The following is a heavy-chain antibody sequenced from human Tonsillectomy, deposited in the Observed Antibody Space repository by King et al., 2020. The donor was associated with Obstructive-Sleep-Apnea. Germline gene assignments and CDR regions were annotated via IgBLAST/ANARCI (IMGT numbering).Heavy chain of an antibody. Sequence: VQLVESGGGLVQPGGSLRLSCAASGFTFSSYAMSWVRQAPGKGLEWVSAISGSGGGTYYADSVKGRFTISRDNSKNTLYLQMNSLRAEDTAVYYCAKDRDIVVVVAATFDYWGQGTLVTVSS. CDR2: ISGSGGGT. J-gene: IGHJ4*02. CDR3: AKDRDIVVVVAATFDY. CDR1: GFTFSSYA. D-gene: IGHD2-15*01. V-gene: IGHV3-23*04.